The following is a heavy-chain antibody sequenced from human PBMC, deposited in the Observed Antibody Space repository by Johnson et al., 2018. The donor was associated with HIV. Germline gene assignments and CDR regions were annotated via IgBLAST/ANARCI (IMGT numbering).Heavy chain of an antibody. CDR3: TRQADI. CDR1: GFTFSSYA. Sequence: QVQLVESGGGLVKPGGSLRLSCAASGFTFSSYAMHWVHQAPGKGLEWVAIISYDGNNKYYADSVKGRFTISRDNSKNTLYLQMISLRAEDTAVYYCTRQADIWGQGTMVTVSS. CDR2: ISYDGNNK. V-gene: IGHV3-30-3*01. J-gene: IGHJ3*02.